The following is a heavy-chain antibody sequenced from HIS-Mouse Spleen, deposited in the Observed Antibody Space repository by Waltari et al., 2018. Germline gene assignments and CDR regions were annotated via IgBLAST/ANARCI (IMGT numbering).Heavy chain of an antibody. CDR3: ARDGIIAARPYDAFDI. V-gene: IGHV4-39*07. D-gene: IGHD6-6*01. CDR2: SYYSGST. CDR1: GGPISSSSYY. Sequence: QLQLQESGPGLVKPPETLSPTCTVSGGPISSSSYYWGWFRQPPGKGLEWIGSSYYSGSTYYNPSLKSRVTISVDTSKNQFSLKLSSVTAADTAVYYCARDGIIAARPYDAFDIWGQGTMVTVSS. J-gene: IGHJ3*02.